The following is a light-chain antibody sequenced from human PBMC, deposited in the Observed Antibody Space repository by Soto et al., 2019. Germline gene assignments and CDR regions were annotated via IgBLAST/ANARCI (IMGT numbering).Light chain of an antibody. J-gene: IGLJ1*01. Sequence: QSVLTQPPSVSGSPGQSVTISCTATTTDIDNYNYVSWYQRHAGKGPKVIIHDVSARPSGVPDRFSASKSGNTASLTISGLQTEDEADYYCSSYAGNYVYVFGSGTKVTVL. CDR2: DVS. CDR1: TTDIDNYNY. V-gene: IGLV2-11*01. CDR3: SSYAGNYVYV.